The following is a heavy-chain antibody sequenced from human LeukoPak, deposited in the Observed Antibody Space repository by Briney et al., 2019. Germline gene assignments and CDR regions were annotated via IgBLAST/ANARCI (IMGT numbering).Heavy chain of an antibody. CDR2: INWNGGST. J-gene: IGHJ4*02. CDR1: GFTFSNYE. Sequence: GGSLRLSCAVSGFTFSNYEMSWVRQAPGKGLEWVSGINWNGGSTGYADSVKGRFTISRDNAKNSLYLQMNSLRAEGTALYYCARGGGIAVAGSFDYWGQGTLVTVSS. CDR3: ARGGGIAVAGSFDY. D-gene: IGHD6-19*01. V-gene: IGHV3-20*04.